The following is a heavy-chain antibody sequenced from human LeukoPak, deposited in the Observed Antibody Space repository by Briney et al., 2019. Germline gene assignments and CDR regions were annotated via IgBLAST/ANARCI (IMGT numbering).Heavy chain of an antibody. V-gene: IGHV3-21*01. J-gene: IGHJ4*02. CDR1: GFTFSSYS. Sequence: GGSLRLSCAASGFTFSSYSMNWVRQAPGKGLEWVSSISSSSYIYYADSVKGRFTISRDNAKNSLYLQMNSLRAEDTAVYYCARKYGSGSYYNPPIDYWGQGTLVTVSS. D-gene: IGHD3-10*01. CDR2: ISSSSYI. CDR3: ARKYGSGSYYNPPIDY.